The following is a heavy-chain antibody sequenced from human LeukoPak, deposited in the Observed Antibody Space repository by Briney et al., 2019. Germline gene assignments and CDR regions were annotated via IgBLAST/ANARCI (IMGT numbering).Heavy chain of an antibody. V-gene: IGHV3-74*01. CDR2: INTDGSYI. D-gene: IGHD3-22*01. CDR1: GFTFSSYW. Sequence: TGGSLRLSCAASGFTFSSYWMHWVRQAPGKGLAWVSRINTDGSYIHYTDSVKGRFTISRDNSKSTLYLQMNSLRAEDTAVYYCARERGYYYDSSGLDYWGQGTLVTVSS. J-gene: IGHJ4*02. CDR3: ARERGYYYDSSGLDY.